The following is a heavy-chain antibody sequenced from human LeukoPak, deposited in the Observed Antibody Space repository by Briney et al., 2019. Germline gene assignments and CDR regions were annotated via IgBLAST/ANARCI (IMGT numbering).Heavy chain of an antibody. D-gene: IGHD2-15*01. CDR3: ARERYCSGGSCYSGIDY. CDR1: GGSISSYY. CDR2: IYYSGST. Sequence: PSETLSLTCTVSGGSISSYYWSWIRQPPGKGLEWIGYIYYSGSTNYNPSLKSPVTISVDTSKNQFSLKLSSVTAADTAVYYCARERYCSGGSCYSGIDYWGQGTLVTVSS. J-gene: IGHJ4*02. V-gene: IGHV4-59*01.